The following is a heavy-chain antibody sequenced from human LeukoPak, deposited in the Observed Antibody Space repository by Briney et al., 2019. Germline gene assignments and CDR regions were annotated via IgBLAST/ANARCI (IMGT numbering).Heavy chain of an antibody. CDR1: GGSISSYY. V-gene: IGHV4-59*01. CDR3: ARARGAFDI. Sequence: SETLSLTCTVSGGSISSYYWSWIRQPPGKGLEWNGYIYYSGSTNYNPSLKSRVTISVDTSKNQFSLKLSSVTAADTAVYYCARARGAFDIWGQGTMVTVSS. J-gene: IGHJ3*02. CDR2: IYYSGST.